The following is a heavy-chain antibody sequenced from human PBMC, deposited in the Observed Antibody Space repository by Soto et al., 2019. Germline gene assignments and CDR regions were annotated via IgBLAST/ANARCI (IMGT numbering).Heavy chain of an antibody. CDR1: GGYISNFY. J-gene: IGHJ4*02. D-gene: IGHD3-16*01. CDR3: ARGPRGNYGYPSYFDY. Sequence: SEPLSVTNTVVGGYISNFYGSWILKTTGKRLERIGYIYYSGSTNYNPSLKSRVTISVDTSKNQFSLKLSSVTAADTAVYYCARGPRGNYGYPSYFDYWGQGTLVTVSS. V-gene: IGHV4-59*01. CDR2: IYYSGST.